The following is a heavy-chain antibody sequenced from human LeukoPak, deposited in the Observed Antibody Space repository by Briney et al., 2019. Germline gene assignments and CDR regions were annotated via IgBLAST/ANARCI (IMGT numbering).Heavy chain of an antibody. Sequence: SETLSLTCTVSGGSISSYYWSWIRQPPGKGLEWIGYIYYSGSTNYNPSLNSRVTISVDTSKNQFSLKLSSVTAADTAVYYCARDRSGYDSSGYYYYYYGMDVWGQGTTVTVSS. D-gene: IGHD3-22*01. CDR3: ARDRSGYDSSGYYYYYYGMDV. J-gene: IGHJ6*02. CDR1: GGSISSYY. CDR2: IYYSGST. V-gene: IGHV4-59*01.